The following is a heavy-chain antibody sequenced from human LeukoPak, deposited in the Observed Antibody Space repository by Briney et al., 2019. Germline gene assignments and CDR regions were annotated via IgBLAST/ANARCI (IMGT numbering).Heavy chain of an antibody. Sequence: TGGSLRLSCAASGFTFSNAWMSWVRQAPGKGLERVGRIKSKTDGETTDHAAPVKGRFTISRDDSKNTLFLQVNSLKTEDTDVYYCTTGFSYGYAYWGQRTLVTVSS. CDR3: TTGFSYGYAY. V-gene: IGHV3-15*01. J-gene: IGHJ4*02. CDR2: IKSKTDGETT. CDR1: GFTFSNAW. D-gene: IGHD5-18*01.